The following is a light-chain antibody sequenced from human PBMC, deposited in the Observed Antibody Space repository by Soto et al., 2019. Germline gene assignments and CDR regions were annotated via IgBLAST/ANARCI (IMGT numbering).Light chain of an antibody. CDR3: QQYNNWPLT. V-gene: IGKV3-15*01. CDR2: GAS. J-gene: IGKJ4*01. Sequence: EIVMTQSPATLSVSPGERATLSCRASQSIGSNLAWYQQKPGQAPRLLIYGASTRATGIPDRFSGSGSGTEFTLTISSLQSEDFAVYYCQQYNNWPLTFGGGTKVEIK. CDR1: QSIGSN.